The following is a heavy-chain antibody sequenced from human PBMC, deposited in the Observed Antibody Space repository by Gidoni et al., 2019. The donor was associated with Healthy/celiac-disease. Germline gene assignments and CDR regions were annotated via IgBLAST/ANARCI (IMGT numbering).Heavy chain of an antibody. CDR1: GGSFSGDY. Sequence: QVQLQQWGAGLLKPSETLSLTCAVYGGSFSGDYWSWIRQPPGKGLEWIGEINHSGSTNYNPSLKSRVTISVDTSKNQFSLKLSSVTAADTAVYYCARVYDSSGYDAFDIWGQGTMVTVSS. J-gene: IGHJ3*02. D-gene: IGHD3-22*01. CDR2: INHSGST. V-gene: IGHV4-34*01. CDR3: ARVYDSSGYDAFDI.